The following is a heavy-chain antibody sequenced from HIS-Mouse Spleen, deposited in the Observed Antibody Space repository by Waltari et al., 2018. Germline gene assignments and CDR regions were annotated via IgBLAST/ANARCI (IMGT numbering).Heavy chain of an antibody. J-gene: IGHJ5*02. V-gene: IGHV3-30*18. CDR2: ISYDGSNK. Sequence: QVQLVESGGGVVQPGRSLRLSCAASGFTFSRYGMHWVRQAPGKGLEWVAVISYDGSNKYYADSVKGRFTISRDNSKNTLYLQMNSLRAEDTAVYYCAKEYSSSHNWFDPWGQGT. D-gene: IGHD6-13*01. CDR3: AKEYSSSHNWFDP. CDR1: GFTFSRYG.